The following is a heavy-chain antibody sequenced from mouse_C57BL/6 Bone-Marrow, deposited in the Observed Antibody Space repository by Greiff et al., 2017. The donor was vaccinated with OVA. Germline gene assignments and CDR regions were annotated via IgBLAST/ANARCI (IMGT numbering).Heavy chain of an antibody. Sequence: EVQLVESGGGLVQPKGSLKLSCAASGFSFNTYAMNWVRQAPGKGLEWVARIRSKSNNYATYYADSVKDRFTISRDDSESMLYLQMNNLKTEDTAMYYCVRLWAGYYAMDYWGQGTSVTVSS. CDR2: IRSKSNNYAT. V-gene: IGHV10-1*01. CDR3: VRLWAGYYAMDY. D-gene: IGHD3-3*01. J-gene: IGHJ4*01. CDR1: GFSFNTYA.